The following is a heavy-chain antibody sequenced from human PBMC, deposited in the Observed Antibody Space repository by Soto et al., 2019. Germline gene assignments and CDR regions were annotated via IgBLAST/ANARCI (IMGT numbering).Heavy chain of an antibody. J-gene: IGHJ4*02. D-gene: IGHD3-10*01. Sequence: DESLKISCKGSGYSFTKYWIGWVRQMPGKGLEWMGIIYPGDSDTKYSPSFQGQVTISTDKSVSTAYLQWTSLKASDSAMYICVIGAKSYIFDYWGQGTLVTVSS. CDR3: VIGAKSYIFDY. V-gene: IGHV5-51*01. CDR2: IYPGDSDT. CDR1: GYSFTKYW.